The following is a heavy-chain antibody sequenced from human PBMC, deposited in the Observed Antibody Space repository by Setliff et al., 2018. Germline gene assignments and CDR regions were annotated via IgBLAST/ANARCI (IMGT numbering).Heavy chain of an antibody. CDR1: GYTFRNYA. CDR2: ISVYNGDT. V-gene: IGHV1-18*01. CDR3: ARESALRGYYYDSSGNDY. J-gene: IGHJ4*03. Sequence: ASVKVSCKASGYTFRNYAFAWVRQAPGQGLEWVGWISVYNGDTNYAQKFQGRVTLTTDTSTSTAYMELRSLTSDDSAVYYCARESALRGYYYDSSGNDYWGQGTMVTVSS. D-gene: IGHD3-22*01.